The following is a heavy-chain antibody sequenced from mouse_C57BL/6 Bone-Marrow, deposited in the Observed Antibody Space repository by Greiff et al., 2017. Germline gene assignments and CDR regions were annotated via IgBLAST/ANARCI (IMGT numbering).Heavy chain of an antibody. CDR2: ISDGGSYT. J-gene: IGHJ4*01. D-gene: IGHD2-2*01. V-gene: IGHV5-4*01. Sequence: EVQVVESGGGLVKPGGSLKLSCAASGFTFSSYAMSWVRQTPEKRLEWVATISDGGSYTYYPDNVKGRFTISRDNAKNNLYLQMSHLKSEDTAMYYCASYGYDGYAMDYWGQGASVTVSS. CDR1: GFTFSSYA. CDR3: ASYGYDGYAMDY.